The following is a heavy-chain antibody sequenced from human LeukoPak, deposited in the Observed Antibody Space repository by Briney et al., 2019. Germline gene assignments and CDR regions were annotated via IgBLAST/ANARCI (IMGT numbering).Heavy chain of an antibody. V-gene: IGHV4-59*01. D-gene: IGHD5-12*01. CDR3: VGGYDS. Sequence: PGGSLRLSCAASGFTFSNAWMSWVRQPPGKGLEWIGYIYYSGSTNYNPSLKSRVTISVDTSKNQFSLKLSSVTAADTAVYYCVGGYDSWGQGTLVTVSS. J-gene: IGHJ4*02. CDR2: IYYSGST. CDR1: GFTFSNAW.